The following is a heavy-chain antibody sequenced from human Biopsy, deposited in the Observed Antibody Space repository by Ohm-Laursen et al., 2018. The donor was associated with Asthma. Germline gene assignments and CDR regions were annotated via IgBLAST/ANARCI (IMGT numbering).Heavy chain of an antibody. J-gene: IGHJ1*01. D-gene: IGHD3-16*01. CDR2: IFWNDYK. CDR3: PHRQVNNMVGETATPPPPITFLVPDAEYFQH. CDR1: GFSLSTSGVG. Sequence: TQTLTLTGTFSGFSLSTSGVGVGWIRQPPGKALEWLALIFWNDYKRYSPSLKSRLTIIKDTPKNQVVLTMTNMNPVETDTYYSPHRQVNNMVGETATPPPPITFLVPDAEYFQHWGQGTLVTVSS. V-gene: IGHV2-5*01.